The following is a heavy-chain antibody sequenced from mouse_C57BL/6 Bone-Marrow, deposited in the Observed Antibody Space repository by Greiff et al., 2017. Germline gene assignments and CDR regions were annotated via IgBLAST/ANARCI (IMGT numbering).Heavy chain of an antibody. D-gene: IGHD2-3*01. Sequence: VQLQQPGAELVMPGASVKLSCKASGYTFTSYWMHWVKQRPGQGLEWIGEIDPSDSYTNYNQKFKGKSTLTVDQSSSTAYMQLNSLTSEDSAVYYCAKEGHDGYYVGFAYWGQGTLVTVSA. J-gene: IGHJ3*01. CDR3: AKEGHDGYYVGFAY. CDR1: GYTFTSYW. CDR2: IDPSDSYT. V-gene: IGHV1-69*01.